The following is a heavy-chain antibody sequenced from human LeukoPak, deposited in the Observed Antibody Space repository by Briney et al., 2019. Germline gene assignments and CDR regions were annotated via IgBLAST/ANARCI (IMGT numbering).Heavy chain of an antibody. CDR1: GFTFSSYS. CDR2: IWYDGSNK. V-gene: IGHV3-33*08. CDR3: ARDRKSGSYSVGPQGY. Sequence: GGSLRLSCAASGFTFSSYSMNWVRQAPGKGLEWVAVIWYDGSNKYYADSVKGRFTISRDNSKNTLYLQMNSLRAEDTAVYYCARDRKSGSYSVGPQGYWGQGTLVTVSS. D-gene: IGHD1-26*01. J-gene: IGHJ4*02.